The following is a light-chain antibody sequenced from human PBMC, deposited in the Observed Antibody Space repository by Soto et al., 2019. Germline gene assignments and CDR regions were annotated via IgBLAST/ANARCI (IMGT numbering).Light chain of an antibody. CDR2: EVT. CDR3: NSYAGSKNFGV. CDR1: SSDVGAYNY. Sequence: QSARTQPPSASGSPGQSVTISCTGTSSDVGAYNYVSWYQQHPGKAPKLIIYEVTKRPSGVPDRFSGSKSGNTASLTVSGLQAEDEADYYCNSYAGSKNFGVFGGGTKLTVL. V-gene: IGLV2-8*01. J-gene: IGLJ3*02.